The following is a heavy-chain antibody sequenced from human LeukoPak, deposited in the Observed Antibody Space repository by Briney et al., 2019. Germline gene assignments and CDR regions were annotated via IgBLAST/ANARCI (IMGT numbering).Heavy chain of an antibody. CDR3: ARELDWGAVNDAFDI. CDR1: GGSISSGSYY. D-gene: IGHD3/OR15-3a*01. CDR2: IYTSGST. J-gene: IGHJ3*02. V-gene: IGHV4-61*02. Sequence: SETLSLTCTVSGGSISSGSYYWSWIRQPAGKGLEWIGRIYTSGSTNYNPSLKGRVTISVDTSKNQFSLKLSSVAAADPGVYSCARELDWGAVNDAFDIWGQGTMVTVSS.